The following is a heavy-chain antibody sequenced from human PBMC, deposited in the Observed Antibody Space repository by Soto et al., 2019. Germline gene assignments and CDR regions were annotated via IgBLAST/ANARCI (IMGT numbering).Heavy chain of an antibody. J-gene: IGHJ3*02. CDR1: GGSFSGYH. Sequence: QVQLQQWGAGLLKPSETLSLTCGVYGGSFSGYHWSWIRQTPGKGLEWIGQINHSGNVNYNPSLKSRVTLSVDTSKKQFSLRLSSVTAADTAVYYCARPLMLFDQTGAFDTWGQGTTVTVSS. CDR3: ARPLMLFDQTGAFDT. CDR2: INHSGNV. V-gene: IGHV4-34*02. D-gene: IGHD2-8*01.